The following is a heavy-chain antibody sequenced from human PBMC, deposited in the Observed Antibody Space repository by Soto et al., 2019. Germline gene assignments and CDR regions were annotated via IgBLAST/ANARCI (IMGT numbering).Heavy chain of an antibody. J-gene: IGHJ5*02. CDR3: GRVVGKIAAAGTGWFDP. CDR1: GYTFTSYG. Sequence: QVQLVQSGAEVKKPGASVKVSCKASGYTFTSYGISWVRQAPGQGLEWMGWISAYNGNTSYAQKLQGRVTMTTDTPXSXXYMELRRLKADDTAVYYWGRVVGKIAAAGTGWFDPWGQGTLVTVSS. CDR2: ISAYNGNT. D-gene: IGHD6-13*01. V-gene: IGHV1-18*01.